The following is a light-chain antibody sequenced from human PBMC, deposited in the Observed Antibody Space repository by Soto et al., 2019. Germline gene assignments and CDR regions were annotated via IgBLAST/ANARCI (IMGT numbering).Light chain of an antibody. CDR3: QQSYNSPQT. V-gene: IGKV1-39*01. CDR2: AAS. CDR1: QTIMTY. J-gene: IGKJ1*01. Sequence: DIQMTQSPSSLSASVGDEVTITCRASQTIMTYLNWYQLKPGKPPRLLIYAASSLQSGVPSRFSGSGYGTDFTLTITSLQPEDFATYSCQQSYNSPQTFGQGTKVEIK.